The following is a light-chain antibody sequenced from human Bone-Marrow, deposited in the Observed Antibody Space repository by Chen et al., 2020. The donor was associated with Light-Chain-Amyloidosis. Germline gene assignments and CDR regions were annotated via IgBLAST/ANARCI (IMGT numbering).Light chain of an antibody. J-gene: IGLJ3*02. CDR1: SGSIATNY. CDR3: QSYQGSSQGV. Sequence: NFMLTQPHSVSESPGKTVIISCTRRSGSIATNYVQWYPQRPGSSPTTVIYEDDQRPSGVPDRFSCSIDRSSNSASLTISGLKTEDEADYYCQSYQGSSQGVFGGGTKLTVL. CDR2: EDD. V-gene: IGLV6-57*01.